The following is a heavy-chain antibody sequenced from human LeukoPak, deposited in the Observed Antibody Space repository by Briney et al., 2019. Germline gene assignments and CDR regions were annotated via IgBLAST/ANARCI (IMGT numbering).Heavy chain of an antibody. D-gene: IGHD5-12*01. V-gene: IGHV1-69*04. Sequence: ASVKVPCKASGGTFSSYAISWVRQAPGQGLEWMGRIIPILGIANYAQKFQGRVTITADKSTSTAYMELSSLRSEDTAVYYCARDRGSVGTFDYWGQGTLVTVSS. CDR3: ARDRGSVGTFDY. CDR1: GGTFSSYA. J-gene: IGHJ4*02. CDR2: IIPILGIA.